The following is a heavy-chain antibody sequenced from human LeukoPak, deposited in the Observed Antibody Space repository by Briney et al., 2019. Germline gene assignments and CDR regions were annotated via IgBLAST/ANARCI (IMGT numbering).Heavy chain of an antibody. CDR1: GFTFSSYS. D-gene: IGHD2-21*02. CDR2: ISSRSYI. V-gene: IGHV3-21*01. Sequence: GGSLRLSCAASGFTFSSYSMNWVRQAPGKGLEWVSSISSRSYIYYADSVKGRFTISRDNAKNSLYLQMNSLRAEDMAVYYCARGYCGGDCYGDWGQGTLVTVSS. J-gene: IGHJ1*01. CDR3: ARGYCGGDCYGD.